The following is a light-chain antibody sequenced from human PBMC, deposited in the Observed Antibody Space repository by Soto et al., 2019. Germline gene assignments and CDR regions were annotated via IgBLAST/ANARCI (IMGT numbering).Light chain of an antibody. Sequence: QAVVTQPPSASGTPGQRVAISCSGSNSNIGSNLVFWYQQLPGAAPKLLIYSNNQRPSGVPDRLSGSKSGTSASLAISGLRSEDEADYYCAAWDDGLSGPVFGGGTKLTVL. J-gene: IGLJ2*01. CDR1: NSNIGSNL. CDR3: AAWDDGLSGPV. CDR2: SNN. V-gene: IGLV1-47*02.